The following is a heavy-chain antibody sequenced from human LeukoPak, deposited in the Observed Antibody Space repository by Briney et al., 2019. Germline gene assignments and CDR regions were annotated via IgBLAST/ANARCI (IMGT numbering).Heavy chain of an antibody. J-gene: IGHJ6*02. CDR1: GGSISSDY. D-gene: IGHD1-1*01. V-gene: IGHV4-59*01. CDR3: ARVSRGTTTGTTSYYYYNMDV. Sequence: PSETLSLTCTVSGGSISSDYWSWSWLRQPPGKGLEWIGYMYYSGSTKYSPSLRSRVTISLDTSKNQFSLKLSSVTAADTAVYYCARVSRGTTTGTTSYYYYNMDVWGQGTTVTVSS. CDR2: MYYSGST.